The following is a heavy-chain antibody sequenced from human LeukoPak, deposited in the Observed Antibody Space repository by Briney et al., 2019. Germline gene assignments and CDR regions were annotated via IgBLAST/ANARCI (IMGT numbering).Heavy chain of an antibody. CDR1: GFTFSSYG. CDR2: IRYDGSNK. V-gene: IGHV3-30*02. Sequence: GGSLRLSCAASGFTFSSYGMHWVRQAPGKGLEWVAFIRYDGSNKYYADSVKGRFTISRDNSKNTLYLQMNSLRAEDPAGYYCAKLLTSPPIVGGGGDYWGQGTLVTVSS. J-gene: IGHJ4*02. D-gene: IGHD3-22*01. CDR3: AKLLTSPPIVGGGGDY.